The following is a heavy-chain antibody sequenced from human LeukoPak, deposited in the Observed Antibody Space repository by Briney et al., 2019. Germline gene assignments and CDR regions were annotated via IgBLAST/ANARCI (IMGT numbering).Heavy chain of an antibody. J-gene: IGHJ4*02. Sequence: ASVQVSCKTSGYTFTSYDINWVRQATGQGLEWLGWMNPNSGNTGYALKFQGRVTMTRNTSISTVYMELTSLTSEDTAVYYCVRRGTDYDSSAYPYWGQGTLVTVSS. V-gene: IGHV1-8*01. CDR2: MNPNSGNT. CDR1: GYTFTSYD. CDR3: VRRGTDYDSSAYPY. D-gene: IGHD3-22*01.